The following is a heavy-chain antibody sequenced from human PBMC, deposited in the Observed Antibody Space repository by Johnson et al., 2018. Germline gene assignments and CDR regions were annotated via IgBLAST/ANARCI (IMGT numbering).Heavy chain of an antibody. CDR2: IKQDGSEK. V-gene: IGHV3-7*01. D-gene: IGHD3-22*01. CDR1: GFTFSSYW. J-gene: IGHJ3*02. Sequence: EVQLVESGGGLVQPGGSLRLSCAASGFTFSSYWMSWVRQAPGKGLEWVANIKQDGSEKYYVDSVKGRFTISRDNAKNSLYLQMNSLRAEDTAVYYCARDVLYVWYYDSSGYHDAVDIWGQGTMVTVSS. CDR3: ARDVLYVWYYDSSGYHDAVDI.